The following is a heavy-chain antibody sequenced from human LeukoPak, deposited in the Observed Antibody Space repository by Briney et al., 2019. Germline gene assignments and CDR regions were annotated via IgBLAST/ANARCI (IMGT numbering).Heavy chain of an antibody. J-gene: IGHJ5*02. CDR2: IYYSGST. CDR1: GGSIRSDGYY. V-gene: IGHV4-31*03. D-gene: IGHD3-3*01. CDR3: ARVGNIYYDFWSGLHSQNNWFDP. Sequence: PSETLSLTCTVSGGSIRSDGYYWSWIRQHPGKGLEWIGYIYYSGSTYYNPSLKSRVTISVDTSKNQFSLKLSSVTAADTAVYYCARVGNIYYDFWSGLHSQNNWFDPWGQGTLVTVSS.